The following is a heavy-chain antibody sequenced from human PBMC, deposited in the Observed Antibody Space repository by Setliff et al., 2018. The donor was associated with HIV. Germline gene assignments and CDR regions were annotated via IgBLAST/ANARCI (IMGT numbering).Heavy chain of an antibody. V-gene: IGHV1-8*01. Sequence: ASVKVSCKASGYTFTSYDISWVRQAAGQGLEWMGWMNPNSGNTGYTQNFRGRVTMTRDTSTSTVYMELSSLTSEDTAVYYCASGFDGSGLSYFEYWGQGTLVTVSS. CDR1: GYTFTSYD. D-gene: IGHD3-22*01. J-gene: IGHJ4*01. CDR2: MNPNSGNT. CDR3: ASGFDGSGLSYFEY.